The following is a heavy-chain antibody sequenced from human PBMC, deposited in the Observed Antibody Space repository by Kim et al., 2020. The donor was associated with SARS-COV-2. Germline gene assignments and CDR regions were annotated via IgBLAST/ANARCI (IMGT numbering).Heavy chain of an antibody. J-gene: IGHJ3*02. CDR3: AKDGDSSGWYSRSGDAFDI. V-gene: IGHV3-23*01. CDR1: GFTFSSYA. Sequence: GGSLRLSCAASGFTFSSYAMSWVRQAPGKGLEWVSAISGSGGSTYYADSVKGRFTISRDNSKNTLYLQMNSLRAEDTAVYYCAKDGDSSGWYSRSGDAFDIWGQGTMVTVSS. CDR2: ISGSGGST. D-gene: IGHD6-19*01.